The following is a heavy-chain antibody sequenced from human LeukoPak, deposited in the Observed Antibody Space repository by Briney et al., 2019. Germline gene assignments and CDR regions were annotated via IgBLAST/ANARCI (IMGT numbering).Heavy chain of an antibody. CDR2: VSYDGSNK. V-gene: IGHV3-30*04. Sequence: GGSLRLSCAASGFTFSRFAIHWVRQAPGKGLEWVAVVSYDGSNKYYADSLKGRFTISRGNSKSTLYLQMNSLTVEDTAVYYCARAPSGDPGGVDSWGQGTLVTVSS. CDR3: ARAPSGDPGGVDS. D-gene: IGHD3-10*01. CDR1: GFTFSRFA. J-gene: IGHJ4*02.